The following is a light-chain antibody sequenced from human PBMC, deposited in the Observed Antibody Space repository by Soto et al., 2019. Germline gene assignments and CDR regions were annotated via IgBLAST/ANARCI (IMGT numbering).Light chain of an antibody. CDR3: QTWGTGPWV. Sequence: QLVLTQSPSASASLGASVKLTCTLSSVHSSYAIAWHQQQPEKGPRYLMKLNSDGSHSKGDGIPDRFSGSNSGAERYLTISSLQSEDEADYYCQTWGTGPWVFGGGTKLTVL. J-gene: IGLJ3*02. CDR1: SVHSSYA. V-gene: IGLV4-69*01. CDR2: LNSDGSH.